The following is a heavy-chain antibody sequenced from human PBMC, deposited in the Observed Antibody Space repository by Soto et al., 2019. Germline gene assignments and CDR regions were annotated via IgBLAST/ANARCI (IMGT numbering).Heavy chain of an antibody. V-gene: IGHV1-69*06. Sequence: QVQLVQSGAEVKKPGASVKVSCEASGGTLNTYTINWVRQAPGRGLEWVGQIVPRYDSVNYAENFQDRVKKPVNKSTKTAYRELTRLRSEDTALYFCASWRSYSGSYCFDYWGQGTRVTVSS. J-gene: IGHJ4*02. CDR2: IVPRYDSV. CDR1: GGTLNTYT. CDR3: ASWRSYSGSYCFDY. D-gene: IGHD1-26*01.